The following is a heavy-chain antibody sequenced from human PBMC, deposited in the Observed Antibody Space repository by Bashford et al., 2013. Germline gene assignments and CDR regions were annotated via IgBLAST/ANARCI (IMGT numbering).Heavy chain of an antibody. Sequence: VRQAPGKGLEWVANIKHDGSEKYYVDSVKGRFTISRDNSKNTLYLQMNSLRVEDTAVYYCAKEGMIGTTDLDYWGQGTLVTVSS. J-gene: IGHJ4*02. D-gene: IGHD1-7*01. V-gene: IGHV3-7*03. CDR2: IKHDGSEK. CDR3: AKEGMIGTTDLDY.